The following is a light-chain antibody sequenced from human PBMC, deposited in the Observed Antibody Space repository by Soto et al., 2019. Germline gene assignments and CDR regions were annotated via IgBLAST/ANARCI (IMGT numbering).Light chain of an antibody. V-gene: IGKV3-20*01. CDR2: GAS. CDR1: QSVSSYY. Sequence: EIVLTQSPGTLSLSPGERATLSCRASQSVSSYYLAWYQHKPGQAPRLLIYGASSRATGIPDRFSGSGSGTDFTLTISRLEPEDFAVYYCQQYGSSRTFGQGTKVDIK. CDR3: QQYGSSRT. J-gene: IGKJ1*01.